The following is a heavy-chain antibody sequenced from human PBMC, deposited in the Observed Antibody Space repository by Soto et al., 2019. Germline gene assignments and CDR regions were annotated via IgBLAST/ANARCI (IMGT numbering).Heavy chain of an antibody. J-gene: IGHJ6*02. CDR2: IYPGDSDT. CDR1: GYSFTSYW. Sequence: GESLKISCKGSGYSFTSYWIGWVRQMPGKGLEWMGIIYPGDSDTRYSPSFQGQVTISADKSISTAYLQWSSLKASDTAMYYCARWRYLVIQYLYPYYYYGMDVWGQGTTVTVS. CDR3: ARWRYLVIQYLYPYYYYGMDV. V-gene: IGHV5-51*01. D-gene: IGHD3-16*02.